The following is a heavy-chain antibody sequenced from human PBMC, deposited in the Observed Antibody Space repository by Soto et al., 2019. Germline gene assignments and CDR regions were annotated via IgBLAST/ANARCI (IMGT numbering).Heavy chain of an antibody. J-gene: IGHJ4*02. CDR3: ARDRGVTRLDY. Sequence: QVQVVESGGGVVQPGRSLRLSCAASGFTFSTYGMHWVRQAPGKGLEWVAVIAFDGSNKYYADSVKGRFTISRDNSKNTMYPQMNTLRADDTAVYYCARDRGVTRLDYWGQGTQVTVSS. D-gene: IGHD1-1*01. V-gene: IGHV3-30*03. CDR1: GFTFSTYG. CDR2: IAFDGSNK.